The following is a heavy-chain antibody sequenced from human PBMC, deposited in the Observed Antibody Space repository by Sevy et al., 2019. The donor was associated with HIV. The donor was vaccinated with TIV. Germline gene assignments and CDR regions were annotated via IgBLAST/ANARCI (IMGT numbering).Heavy chain of an antibody. J-gene: IGHJ4*02. CDR3: ARVKGSIYFDY. Sequence: GGSLRLSCAASGFTFSSYAMHWVRQAPGNGLEWVAVISYDGSNKYYADSVKGRFTISRDNSKNTLYLQMNSLRAEDTAVYYCARVKGSIYFDYSGQGTLVTVSS. CDR1: GFTFSSYA. V-gene: IGHV3-30-3*01. CDR2: ISYDGSNK.